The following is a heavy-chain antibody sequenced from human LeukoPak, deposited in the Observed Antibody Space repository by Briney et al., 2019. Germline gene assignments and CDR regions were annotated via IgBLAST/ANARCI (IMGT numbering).Heavy chain of an antibody. CDR1: GFTFSGSA. Sequence: GGSLRLSCAASGFTFSGSAMHWVRQASGKGLEWVGRIRSKANSYATAYAASVKGRFTISRDNAKNTLYLQMNSLRAEDTAVYYCARARLPTDWGQGTLVTVSS. CDR3: ARARLPTD. CDR2: IRSKANSYAT. D-gene: IGHD6-25*01. V-gene: IGHV3-73*01. J-gene: IGHJ4*02.